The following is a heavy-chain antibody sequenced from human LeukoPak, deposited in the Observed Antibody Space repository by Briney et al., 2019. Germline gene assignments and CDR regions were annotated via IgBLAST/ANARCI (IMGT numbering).Heavy chain of an antibody. Sequence: ASVKVSCKASGYTFTSYDINWVRQAPGQGLEWMGWINPDSGGTNYAQKFQGWVTMTRDTSISTAYMELSRLRSDDTAVYYCARGGTMVRGVVEYGMDVWGQGTTVTVSS. CDR3: ARGGTMVRGVVEYGMDV. CDR2: INPDSGGT. CDR1: GYTFTSYD. V-gene: IGHV1-2*04. D-gene: IGHD3-10*01. J-gene: IGHJ6*02.